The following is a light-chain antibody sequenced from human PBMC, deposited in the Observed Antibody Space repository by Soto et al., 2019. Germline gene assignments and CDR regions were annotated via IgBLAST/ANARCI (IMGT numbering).Light chain of an antibody. Sequence: QSALTQPVSVSGSPGQSITISCTGTDNDVGVYNYVSWYQQHPGKAPKLIIYDVTNRPSGVSNRFSGSKSDNTASLTISGLQAEDEADYYCSSYTTSTTRVFGGGTQLTVL. V-gene: IGLV2-14*01. CDR3: SSYTTSTTRV. CDR2: DVT. J-gene: IGLJ3*02. CDR1: DNDVGVYNY.